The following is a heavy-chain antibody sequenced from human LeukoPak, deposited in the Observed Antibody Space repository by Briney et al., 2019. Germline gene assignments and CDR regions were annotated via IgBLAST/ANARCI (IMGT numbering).Heavy chain of an antibody. CDR3: ARSPSKDDSSGYYYDY. Sequence: QPGRSLRLSCAASGFTFSSYGMHWVRQAPGKGLEWVAVIWYDGSNKYYADSVKGRFTISRDNSKNTLYLQMNSLRAEDTAVYYCARSPSKDDSSGYYYDYWGQGTLVTVSS. D-gene: IGHD3-22*01. V-gene: IGHV3-33*01. CDR1: GFTFSSYG. J-gene: IGHJ4*02. CDR2: IWYDGSNK.